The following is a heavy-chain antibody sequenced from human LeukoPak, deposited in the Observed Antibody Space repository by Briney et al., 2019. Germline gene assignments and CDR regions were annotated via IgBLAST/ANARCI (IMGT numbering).Heavy chain of an antibody. CDR1: GFTFSSYW. Sequence: GGSLRLSCAASGFTFSSYWMNWVRQAPGKGLVWVSRIASDGSSTTYADSVKGRFSISRDDAKNTLYLQMNSLRVEDTAVYYCARGRPHGNDYWGQGTLVTVSS. CDR3: ARGRPHGNDY. J-gene: IGHJ4*02. V-gene: IGHV3-74*01. D-gene: IGHD4-23*01. CDR2: IASDGSST.